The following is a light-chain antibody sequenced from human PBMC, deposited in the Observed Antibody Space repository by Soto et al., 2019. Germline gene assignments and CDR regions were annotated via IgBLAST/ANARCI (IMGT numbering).Light chain of an antibody. CDR1: QSVDSY. CDR2: DAS. CDR3: QQSYTTPWS. V-gene: IGKV1-39*01. J-gene: IGKJ1*01. Sequence: DIQMTQSPSSLSASVGDRVTITCRASQSVDSYLNWYSQTSGKAPKLLIYDASSLQSGVPSRFSGSGSGTEVTLTISSLQPEYFATYYCQQSYTTPWSLGQETTVEIK.